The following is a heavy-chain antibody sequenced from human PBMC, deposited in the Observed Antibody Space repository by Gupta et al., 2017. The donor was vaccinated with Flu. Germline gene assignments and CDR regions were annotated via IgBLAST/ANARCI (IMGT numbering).Heavy chain of an antibody. J-gene: IGHJ6*02. CDR3: TKDLSPEGADD. V-gene: IGHV3-9*01. CDR1: GATVDDYA. Sequence: VQLVESGGSVVQPGGSLRLTCAASGATVDDYAMHWVRQSTGKGLEWVSGIYWNNAKIDYADSGKGRFTISRDKAKNSLCLQMNSLKAEDTDLYYCTKDLSPEGADDWGQGTRVTVSS. CDR2: IYWNNAKI.